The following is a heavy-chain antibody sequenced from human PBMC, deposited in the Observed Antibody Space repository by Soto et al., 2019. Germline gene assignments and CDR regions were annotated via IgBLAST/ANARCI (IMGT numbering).Heavy chain of an antibody. CDR3: ARPFMVPVDFFDY. CDR1: NGSLSSNY. Sequence: SETLSLTCTVSNGSLSSNYWSWIRQSPGKGLEWIGNIYYSGSTNYNPSLKSRVTMSVDTSKNQFTLKLSSVTAADTGVYFCARPFMVPVDFFDYWGQGTPVTVSS. J-gene: IGHJ4*02. D-gene: IGHD3-10*01. CDR2: IYYSGST. V-gene: IGHV4-59*01.